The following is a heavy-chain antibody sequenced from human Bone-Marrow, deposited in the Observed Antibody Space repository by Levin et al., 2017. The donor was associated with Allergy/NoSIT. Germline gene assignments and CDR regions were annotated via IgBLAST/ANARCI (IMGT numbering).Heavy chain of an antibody. CDR2: VSSGVLTT. V-gene: IGHV3-11*01. D-gene: IGHD3-22*01. J-gene: IGHJ3*02. CDR1: GFTFRDYY. Sequence: PGGSLRLSCVASGFTFRDYYMSWIRQVPGKGLEWVSSVSSGVLTTNYRNSVRGRFTITRDNGKDSVYLQMDSLRVEDTAVYYCAATTFHFDSPGPKPDGFEMWGQGTTVTVSS. CDR3: AATTFHFDSPGPKPDGFEM.